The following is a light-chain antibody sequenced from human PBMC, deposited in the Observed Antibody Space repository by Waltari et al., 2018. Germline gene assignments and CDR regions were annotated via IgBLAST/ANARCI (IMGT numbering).Light chain of an antibody. Sequence: EIVLTQSPGTLSLSPGERATLSCRASQSIGSSLAWYQQRPGQAPRLLTYGAVIRATGVADRFSGSGSGTDFSLTISRLEPEDFAVYYCQHYLRLPVAFGLGTKVEIK. J-gene: IGKJ1*01. CDR2: GAV. V-gene: IGKV3-20*01. CDR3: QHYLRLPVA. CDR1: QSIGSS.